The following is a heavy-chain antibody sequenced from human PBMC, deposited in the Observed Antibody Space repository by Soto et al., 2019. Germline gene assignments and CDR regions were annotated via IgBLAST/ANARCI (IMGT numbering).Heavy chain of an antibody. CDR1: GFTFSRYG. Sequence: QVQLVESGGGVVQRERSLRLSCAASGFTFSRYGMHWVRQTPGKGLEWVAVISDNGSDKYYGDSVKGRFTISRDNSKNTLDLQMNSLRAVDTAVYFCARDPFGQTYPVVYDYWGQGTLVTVSS. V-gene: IGHV3-30*03. CDR2: ISDNGSDK. D-gene: IGHD3-3*01. CDR3: ARDPFGQTYPVVYDY. J-gene: IGHJ4*02.